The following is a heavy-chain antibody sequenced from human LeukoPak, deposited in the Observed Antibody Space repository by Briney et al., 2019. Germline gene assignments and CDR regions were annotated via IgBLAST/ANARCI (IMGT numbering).Heavy chain of an antibody. CDR2: IYTSGST. Sequence: SETLSLTCTVSGGSISSGSYYWSWIRQPAGKGLEWIGRIYTSGSTNYNPSLKSRVTISVDTSKNQFSLKLSSVTAADTAVYYCARDLYSSSSPVYYYYYYMDVWGKGTTVTVSS. D-gene: IGHD6-6*01. V-gene: IGHV4-61*02. J-gene: IGHJ6*03. CDR1: GGSISSGSYY. CDR3: ARDLYSSSSPVYYYYYYMDV.